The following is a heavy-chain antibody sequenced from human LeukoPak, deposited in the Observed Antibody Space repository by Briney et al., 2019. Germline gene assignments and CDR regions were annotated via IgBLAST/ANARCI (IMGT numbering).Heavy chain of an antibody. CDR2: ISGSGSHT. CDR1: GFTFSDYY. J-gene: IGHJ6*02. Sequence: KPGGSLTLSCAASGFTFSDYYMSWIRQAPGKGLEWLSYISGSGSHTPYADSVKGRFTVSRDNAKNTLFLQMNSLRADDTAVYFCARTPYYYGMDVWGQGTTVTASS. D-gene: IGHD3-16*01. V-gene: IGHV3-11*06. CDR3: ARTPYYYGMDV.